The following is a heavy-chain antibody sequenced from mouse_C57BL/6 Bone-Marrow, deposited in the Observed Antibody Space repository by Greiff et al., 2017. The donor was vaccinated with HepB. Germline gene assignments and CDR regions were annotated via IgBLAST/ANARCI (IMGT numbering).Heavy chain of an antibody. V-gene: IGHV1-19*01. D-gene: IGHD2-4*01. J-gene: IGHJ3*01. CDR2: INPYNGGT. CDR3: ANYDYDWFAY. CDR1: GYTFTDYY. Sequence: VQLKQSGPVLVKPGASVKMSCKASGYTFTDYYMNWVKQSHGKSLEWIGVINPYNGGTSYNQKFKGKATLTVDKSSSTAYMELNSLTSEDSAVYYCANYDYDWFAYWGQGTLVTVSA.